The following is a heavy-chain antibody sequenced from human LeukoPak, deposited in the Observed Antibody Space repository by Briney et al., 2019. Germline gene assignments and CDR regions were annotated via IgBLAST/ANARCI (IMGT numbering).Heavy chain of an antibody. D-gene: IGHD5-18*01. CDR3: ARDFKQLWSNWFDP. Sequence: SETLSLTCTVSGGSISSSSYYWGWIRQPPGKGLEWIGSIYYSGSTYYNPSLKSRVTISVDTTKNQFSLKLSSVTAADTAVYYCARDFKQLWSNWFDPWGQGTLVTVSS. V-gene: IGHV4-39*07. J-gene: IGHJ5*02. CDR1: GGSISSSSYY. CDR2: IYYSGST.